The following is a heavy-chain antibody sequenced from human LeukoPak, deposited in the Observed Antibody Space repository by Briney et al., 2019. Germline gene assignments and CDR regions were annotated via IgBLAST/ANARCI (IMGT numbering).Heavy chain of an antibody. D-gene: IGHD2-2*01. CDR2: ISAYNGNT. CDR1: GYTFTSYG. CDR3: ARGLGYCSSTSCYGNDAFDI. V-gene: IGHV1-18*01. J-gene: IGHJ3*02. Sequence: ASVKVSCKASGYTFTSYGISWVRQAPGRGLEWMGWISAYNGNTNYAQKLQGRVTMTTDTSTSTAYVELRSLRSDDTAVYYCARGLGYCSSTSCYGNDAFDIWGQGTMVTVSS.